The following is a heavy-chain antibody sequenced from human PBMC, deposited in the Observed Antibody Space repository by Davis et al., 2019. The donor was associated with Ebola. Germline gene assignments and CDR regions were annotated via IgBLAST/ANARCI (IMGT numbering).Heavy chain of an antibody. CDR2: IFPGDSDT. CDR1: GYSFTTYW. J-gene: IGHJ5*02. V-gene: IGHV5-51*01. Sequence: GESLKISCKGSGYSFTTYWIVWVRQMPGKGLECMGIIFPGDSDTRYSPSFQGQVTISADKSMSTAYLQWSSLKASDTAMYYCARQNDYGDYGGWFDPWGQGTLVTVSS. CDR3: ARQNDYGDYGGWFDP. D-gene: IGHD4-17*01.